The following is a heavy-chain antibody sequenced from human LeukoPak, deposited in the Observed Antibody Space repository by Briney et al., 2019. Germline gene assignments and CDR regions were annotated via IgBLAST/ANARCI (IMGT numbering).Heavy chain of an antibody. D-gene: IGHD3-9*01. J-gene: IGHJ4*02. CDR1: GFTFSSYG. CDR3: ARDRYYDISTENYFDY. V-gene: IGHV3-33*01. Sequence: GGSLRLSCAASGFTFSSYGMHWVRQAPGKGLEWVAVIWYDGSNKYYADSVKGRFTISRDNSKNTLYPQVNSLRAEDTAVYYCARDRYYDISTENYFDYWGQGTLVTVSS. CDR2: IWYDGSNK.